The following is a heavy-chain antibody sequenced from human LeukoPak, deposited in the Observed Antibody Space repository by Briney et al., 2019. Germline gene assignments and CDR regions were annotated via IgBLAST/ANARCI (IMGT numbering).Heavy chain of an antibody. J-gene: IGHJ4*02. V-gene: IGHV3-21*01. CDR1: GFTFSSYS. D-gene: IGHD4-17*01. CDR2: ISSSSSYI. CDR3: ARVGYGDYLYFDY. Sequence: PGGSLRLSCAASGFTFSSYSMNWVRQAPGKGLEWVSSISSSSSYIYYADSVKGRFTISRDNAKNSLYLQMNSLRAEDTAVYYCARVGYGDYLYFDYWGQGTLVTVSS.